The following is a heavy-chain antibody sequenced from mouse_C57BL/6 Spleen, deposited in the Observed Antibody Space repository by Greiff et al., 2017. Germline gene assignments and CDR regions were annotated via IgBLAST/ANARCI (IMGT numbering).Heavy chain of an antibody. CDR1: GFSLTSYG. V-gene: IGHV2-3*01. CDR3: AKTSITTVVATTSYYFDY. J-gene: IGHJ2*01. CDR2: IWGDGST. Sequence: QVQLQQSGPGLVAPSQSLSITCTVSGFSLTSYGVSWVRQPPGKGLEWLGVIWGDGSTNYHSALISRLSISKDNSKSQVFLKLNSLQTDDTATYYCAKTSITTVVATTSYYFDYWGQGTTRTVSS. D-gene: IGHD1-1*01.